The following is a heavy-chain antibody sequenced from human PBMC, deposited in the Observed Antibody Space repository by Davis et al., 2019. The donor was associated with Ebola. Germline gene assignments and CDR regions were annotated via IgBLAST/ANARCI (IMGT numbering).Heavy chain of an antibody. CDR1: GYPFSDYS. CDR3: ARDLSSSSRNYYLDY. V-gene: IGHV3-48*02. CDR2: ISSSGSVI. Sequence: PSGSLSLSCQTSGYPFSDYSMTSCRLAPWKGLEWIAYISSSGSVIYYADSVKGRFTISRDNDKSSVYLEMNSLRYEETAIYYCARDLSSSSRNYYLDYWGQGTPVTVSS. D-gene: IGHD6-6*01. J-gene: IGHJ4*02.